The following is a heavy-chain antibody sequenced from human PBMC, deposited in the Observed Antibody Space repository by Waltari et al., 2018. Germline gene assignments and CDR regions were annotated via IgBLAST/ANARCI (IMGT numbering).Heavy chain of an antibody. J-gene: IGHJ3*01. V-gene: IGHV4-39*01. CDR1: GGSITRSTHY. Sequence: QLRLQGSGPGLMRPPGTLPLTCSVSGGSITRSTHYWGWIRQAPGQGLALIGTMACAGATYTSPSLKSRVALFRDTSNNQVSLKLDSVTAADTALYYCATYIAASLGTASFDVWGQGTMVTVSS. D-gene: IGHD1-1*01. CDR2: MACAGAT. CDR3: ATYIAASLGTASFDV.